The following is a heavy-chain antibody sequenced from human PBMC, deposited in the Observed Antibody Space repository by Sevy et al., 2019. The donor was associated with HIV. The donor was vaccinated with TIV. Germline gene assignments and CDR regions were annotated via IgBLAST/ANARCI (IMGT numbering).Heavy chain of an antibody. CDR2: IKSEFDGGAI. V-gene: IGHV3-15*01. D-gene: IGHD5-12*01. Sequence: GGSLRLSCTAYGFTFSSAWMSWVRQAPGKGLEWVGRIKSEFDGGAIDYAAPVKGRFSISREDSKNTVYLQMNSLKTEDTAVYYCITDPAYRGYDEEVINYYFYGMDVWGQGTTVTVSS. CDR1: GFTFSSAW. CDR3: ITDPAYRGYDEEVINYYFYGMDV. J-gene: IGHJ6*02.